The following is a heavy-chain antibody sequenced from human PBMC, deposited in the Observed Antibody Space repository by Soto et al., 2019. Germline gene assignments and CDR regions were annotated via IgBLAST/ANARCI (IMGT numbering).Heavy chain of an antibody. CDR2: MSSSGSNT. CDR3: VRERYSSSWNEVFDY. J-gene: IGHJ4*02. CDR1: GFTFSSYA. V-gene: IGHV3-23*01. Sequence: GGSLRLSCAASGFTFSSYAMSWVRQAPGKGLEWVSAMSSSGSNTYYADSVKGRFTISRDNSKNTLYLQMNSLRAEDTAVYYCVRERYSSSWNEVFDYWGQGTLVTVSS. D-gene: IGHD6-13*01.